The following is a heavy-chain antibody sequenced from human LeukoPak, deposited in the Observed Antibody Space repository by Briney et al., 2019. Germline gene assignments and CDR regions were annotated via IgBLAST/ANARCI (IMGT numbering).Heavy chain of an antibody. CDR3: AKVMPPGRIRFYSYYMDV. V-gene: IGHV3-30*02. CDR2: IRYDGSNE. Sequence: GGSLRLSCAASGFTFSSSWMSWVRQAPGKGLEWVAFIRYDGSNEYYADSVKGRFTISRDKSKNTLSLQMNGLRVEDTAVYYCAKVMPPGRIRFYSYYMDVWGKGTTVTVS. D-gene: IGHD2-15*01. J-gene: IGHJ6*03. CDR1: GFTFSSSW.